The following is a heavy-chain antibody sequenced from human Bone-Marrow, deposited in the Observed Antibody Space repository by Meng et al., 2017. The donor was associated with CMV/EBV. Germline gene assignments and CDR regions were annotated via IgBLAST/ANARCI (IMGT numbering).Heavy chain of an antibody. D-gene: IGHD3-10*01. CDR3: ARGQYYYGSGSYYTF. CDR2: IYHSGST. CDR1: SGSFSGYY. V-gene: IGHV4-34*01. Sequence: SETLSLTCAVYSGSFSGYYWSWIRQPPGEGLEWIGEIYHSGSTNYNPSLKSRVTISVDTSKNQFSLKLSSVTAADTAVYYCARGQYYYGSGSYYTFWGQGTLVTVSS. J-gene: IGHJ4*02.